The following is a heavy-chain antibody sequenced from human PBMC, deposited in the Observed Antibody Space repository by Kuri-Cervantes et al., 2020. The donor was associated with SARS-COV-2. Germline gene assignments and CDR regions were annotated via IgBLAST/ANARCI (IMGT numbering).Heavy chain of an antibody. Sequence: GESLKISCAASGFTFSSYSMNWVRQAPGKGLEWVSSISSSSSYIYYADSVKGRFTISRDNAKNSLYLQMNSLRAEDTAVYYCARGESGYDPFDYWGQGTLVTVSS. CDR3: ARGESGYDPFDY. D-gene: IGHD5-12*01. CDR1: GFTFSSYS. CDR2: ISSSSSYI. J-gene: IGHJ4*02. V-gene: IGHV3-21*01.